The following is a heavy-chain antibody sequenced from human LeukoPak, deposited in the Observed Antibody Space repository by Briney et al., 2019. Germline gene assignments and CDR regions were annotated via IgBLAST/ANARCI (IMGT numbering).Heavy chain of an antibody. CDR1: GFTFSSYG. CDR3: AKAGRRGVDDYYYMDV. CDR2: ISYDGSNK. D-gene: IGHD3-10*01. Sequence: GGSLRLSCAASGFTFSSYGMHWVRQAPGKGLEWVAVISYDGSNKYYADSVKGRFTISRDNSKNTLYLQMNSLRAEDTAVYYCAKAGRRGVDDYYYMDVWGKGTTVTVSS. J-gene: IGHJ6*03. V-gene: IGHV3-30*18.